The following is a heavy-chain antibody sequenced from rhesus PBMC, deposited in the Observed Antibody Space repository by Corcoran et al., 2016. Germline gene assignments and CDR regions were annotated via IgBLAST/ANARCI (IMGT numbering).Heavy chain of an antibody. CDR1: GASISSNW. D-gene: IGHD4-29*01. CDR2: INGNSGST. J-gene: IGHJ1*01. Sequence: QVQLQESGPGLVKPSETLSLTCTVSGASISSNWGSWFRPPPGKGLDGIGEINGNSGSTNYNPSLKSRVTISKDASKNQFSLKLSSVTAADTAVYYCARVRTVAATFEFWGQGALVTVSS. V-gene: IGHV4-80*01. CDR3: ARVRTVAATFEF.